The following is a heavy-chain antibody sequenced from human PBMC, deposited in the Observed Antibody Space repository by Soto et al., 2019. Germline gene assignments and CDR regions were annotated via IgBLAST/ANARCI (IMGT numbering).Heavy chain of an antibody. CDR3: AREELGYCSGGSCYFSDWFDP. J-gene: IGHJ5*02. CDR1: GYTFTGYY. CDR2: INPNSGGT. D-gene: IGHD2-15*01. Sequence: ASVKVSCKASGYTFTGYYMHWVRQAPGQGLEWMGWINPNSGGTNYAQKFQGRVTMTRDTSISTAYMELSRLRSDDTAVYYCAREELGYCSGGSCYFSDWFDPWGQGTLVTVSS. V-gene: IGHV1-2*02.